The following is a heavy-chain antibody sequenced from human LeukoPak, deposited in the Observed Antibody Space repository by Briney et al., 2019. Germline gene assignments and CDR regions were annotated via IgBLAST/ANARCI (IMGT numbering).Heavy chain of an antibody. Sequence: ASVKVSCKASGYTFTSYYMHCMRQAPGQGLEWMGIINPSGGSTSYAQKFQGRVTMTRDTSTSTVYMELSSLRSEDTAVYYCARDPAHYDILTGYYPANWFDPWGQGTLVTVSS. CDR2: INPSGGST. CDR1: GYTFTSYY. J-gene: IGHJ5*02. CDR3: ARDPAHYDILTGYYPANWFDP. D-gene: IGHD3-9*01. V-gene: IGHV1-46*01.